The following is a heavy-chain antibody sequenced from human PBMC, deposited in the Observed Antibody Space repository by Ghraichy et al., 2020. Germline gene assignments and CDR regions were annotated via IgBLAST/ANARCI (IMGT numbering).Heavy chain of an antibody. J-gene: IGHJ5*02. D-gene: IGHD3-3*01. V-gene: IGHV4-34*01. CDR3: ARDYDLWSGYRRTLRGWFDP. CDR1: GGSFSDYY. CDR2: INHSGST. Sequence: SETLSLTCAVYGGSFSDYYWNWIRQPPGKGLEWIGEINHSGSTKYSPSLKSRVTISVDTSKNQFSLKLSSVTAADTAVYYCARDYDLWSGYRRTLRGWFDPWGQGTLVTVSS.